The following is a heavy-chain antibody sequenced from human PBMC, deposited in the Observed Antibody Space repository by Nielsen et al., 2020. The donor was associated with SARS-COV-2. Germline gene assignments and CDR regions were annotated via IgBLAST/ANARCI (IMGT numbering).Heavy chain of an antibody. V-gene: IGHV3-23*01. CDR1: EFTFSTYA. J-gene: IGHJ4*02. CDR2: ISGSGDSR. CDR3: ARRDDSSGYYLFDY. Sequence: GESLKISCADSEFTFSTYAMSWVRQTPGKGLEWVSTISGSGDSRHYADSVKGRFTISRDNAKNSLYLQMNSLRAEDTALYHCARRDDSSGYYLFDYWGQGTLVTVSS. D-gene: IGHD3-22*01.